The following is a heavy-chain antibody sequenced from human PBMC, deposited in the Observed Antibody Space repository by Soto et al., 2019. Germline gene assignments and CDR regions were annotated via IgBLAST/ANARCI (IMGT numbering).Heavy chain of an antibody. CDR2: IKQDGSEK. Sequence: GGSLRLSCVASGFTFSSYWMSWVRQAPGKGLEWVANIKQDGSEKYYVDSVKGRFTISRDNAKNSLYLQMNSLRAEDTAVYYCARDHSAGYSSSWYYYYYGMDVWGQGTTVTVSS. D-gene: IGHD6-13*01. V-gene: IGHV3-7*01. J-gene: IGHJ6*02. CDR3: ARDHSAGYSSSWYYYYYGMDV. CDR1: GFTFSSYW.